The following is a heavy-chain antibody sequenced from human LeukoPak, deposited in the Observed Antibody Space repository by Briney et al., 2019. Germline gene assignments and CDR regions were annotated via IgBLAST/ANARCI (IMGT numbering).Heavy chain of an antibody. CDR1: GYSFTSYW. Sequence: GVLRISCKGSGYSFTSYWIGWVRQMPGKGLEWMGIIYPGDSDTRYSPSFQGQVTISADKSISTAYLQWSSLKASDTAMYYCARLPYYDYVYFDYWGQGTLDTVSS. CDR3: ARLPYYDYVYFDY. J-gene: IGHJ4*02. CDR2: IYPGDSDT. D-gene: IGHD3-22*01. V-gene: IGHV5-51*01.